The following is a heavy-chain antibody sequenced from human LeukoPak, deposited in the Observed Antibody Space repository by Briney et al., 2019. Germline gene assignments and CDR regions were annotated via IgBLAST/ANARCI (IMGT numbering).Heavy chain of an antibody. CDR3: ARGTPSYYYYYMDV. J-gene: IGHJ6*03. V-gene: IGHV4-34*01. Sequence: SETLSLTCAVYGGSFSGYYWSWIRQPPGKGLEWIGEINHSGSTNYNPSLKSRVTISVDTSKNQFSLKLSSVTAADTAVYNCARGTPSYYYYYMDVWGKGTTVTVSS. CDR2: INHSGST. CDR1: GGSFSGYY.